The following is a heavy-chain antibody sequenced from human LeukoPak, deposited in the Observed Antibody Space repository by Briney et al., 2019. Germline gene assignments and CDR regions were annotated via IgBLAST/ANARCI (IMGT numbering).Heavy chain of an antibody. J-gene: IGHJ4*02. CDR2: ISSSGSTI. V-gene: IGHV3-48*03. D-gene: IGHD1-1*01. CDR1: GFTFSSYE. Sequence: GGSLRLSCAASGFTFSSYEMNWVRQAPGKGLEWVSYISSSGSTIYYADSVKGRFTISRDNAKNSLYLQMNSLRAEDTAMYYCARGSHRWATTNGNFDYWGQGTLVIVSS. CDR3: ARGSHRWATTNGNFDY.